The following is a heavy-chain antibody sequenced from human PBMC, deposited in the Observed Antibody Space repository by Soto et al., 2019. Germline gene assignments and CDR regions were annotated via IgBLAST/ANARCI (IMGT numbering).Heavy chain of an antibody. D-gene: IGHD3-10*01. J-gene: IGHJ6*02. CDR3: ARGAGGYGSGSYYNSNYYYYGMDV. Sequence: PSETLSLTCTVSGGSVSSGSYYWSWIRQPPGKGLEWIGYFYYSGSTNYNPSLKSRVTISVDTSKNQFSLKLSSVTAADTAVYYCARGAGGYGSGSYYNSNYYYYGMDVWGQGTTVTVSS. CDR2: FYYSGST. V-gene: IGHV4-61*01. CDR1: GGSVSSGSYY.